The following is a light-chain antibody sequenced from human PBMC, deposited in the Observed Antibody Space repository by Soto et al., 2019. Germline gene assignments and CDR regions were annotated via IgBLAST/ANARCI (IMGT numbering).Light chain of an antibody. CDR3: SSNAISNTLV. CDR1: NSDVGGYDY. J-gene: IGLJ1*01. V-gene: IGLV2-14*03. Sequence: QSVLTQPASVSGSPGQSITISCGGTNSDVGGYDYVSWYQQHPGKAPKLIIYEVINRPSGVSNRFSGSKSGNTASLTVSGLQAEDEADYYCSSNAISNTLVFGTGTKVTV. CDR2: EVI.